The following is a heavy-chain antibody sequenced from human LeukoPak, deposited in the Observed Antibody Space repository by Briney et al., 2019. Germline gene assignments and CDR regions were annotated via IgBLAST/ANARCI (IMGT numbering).Heavy chain of an antibody. CDR2: IKQDGSEK. CDR3: ARSTSLSIAVAGYDY. D-gene: IGHD6-19*01. J-gene: IGHJ4*02. Sequence: GGSLRLSCAASGFTFSSYGMHWVRQAPGKGLEWVANIKQDGSEKYYVDSVKGRFTISSDNAKNSLYLQMNSLRAEDTAVYYCARSTSLSIAVAGYDYWGQGTLVTVSS. V-gene: IGHV3-7*01. CDR1: GFTFSSYG.